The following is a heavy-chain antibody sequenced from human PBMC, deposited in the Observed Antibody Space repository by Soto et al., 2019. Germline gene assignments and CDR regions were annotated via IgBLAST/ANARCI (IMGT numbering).Heavy chain of an antibody. CDR3: AKGYGDYVTDAFDI. D-gene: IGHD4-17*01. V-gene: IGHV3-30*18. Sequence: QVQLVESGGGVVQPGRSLRLSCAASXFXFXSYGXHWVRQAPGKGLEWVAVISYDGSNKYYADSVKGRFTISRDNSKNTLYLQMNSLRAEDTAVYYCAKGYGDYVTDAFDIWGQGTMVTVSS. CDR2: ISYDGSNK. CDR1: XFXFXSYG. J-gene: IGHJ3*02.